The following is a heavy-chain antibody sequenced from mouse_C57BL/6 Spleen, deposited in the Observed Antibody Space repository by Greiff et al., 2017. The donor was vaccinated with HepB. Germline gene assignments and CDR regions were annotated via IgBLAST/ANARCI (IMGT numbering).Heavy chain of an antibody. CDR1: GFTFSDYG. D-gene: IGHD4-1*01. Sequence: EVQGVESGGGLVKPGGSLKLSCAASGFTFSDYGMHWVRQAPEKGLEWVAYISSGSSTIYYADTVKGRFTISRDNAKNTLFLQITSLRSEDTAMYYCARLLTAYWGQGTLVTVSA. J-gene: IGHJ3*01. V-gene: IGHV5-17*01. CDR2: ISSGSSTI. CDR3: ARLLTAY.